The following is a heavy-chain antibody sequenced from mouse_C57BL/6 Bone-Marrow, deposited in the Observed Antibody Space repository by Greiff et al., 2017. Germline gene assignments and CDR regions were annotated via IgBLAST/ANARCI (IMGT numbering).Heavy chain of an antibody. Sequence: QVQLQQPGAELVRPGTSVKLSCKASGYTFTSYWMHWVKQRPGQGLEWIGVIDPSDSYTNYNQKFKGKATLTVDTSSSTAYMQLSSLTSEDSAVYYCAREDIDSAGSGGDYWGQGTSVTVSS. CDR3: AREDIDSAGSGGDY. CDR1: GYTFTSYW. D-gene: IGHD3-2*02. CDR2: IDPSDSYT. V-gene: IGHV1-59*01. J-gene: IGHJ4*01.